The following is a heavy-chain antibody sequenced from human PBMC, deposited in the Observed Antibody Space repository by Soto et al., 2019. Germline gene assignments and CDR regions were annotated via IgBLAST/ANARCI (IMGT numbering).Heavy chain of an antibody. J-gene: IGHJ3*02. D-gene: IGHD3-10*01. CDR1: GFSLSTSGVG. Sequence: SGPTLVNPTQTLTLTCTFSGFSLSTSGVGVGWIRQPPGKALEWLALIYWDDDKRYSPSLKSRLTITKDTSKNQVVLTMTNMDPVDTATYYCALTSNYYGSGSYARSDAFDIWGQGTMVTVSS. CDR3: ALTSNYYGSGSYARSDAFDI. CDR2: IYWDDDK. V-gene: IGHV2-5*02.